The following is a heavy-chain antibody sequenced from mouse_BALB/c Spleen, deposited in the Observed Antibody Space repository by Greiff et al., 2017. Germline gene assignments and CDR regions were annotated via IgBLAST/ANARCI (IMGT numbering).Heavy chain of an antibody. J-gene: IGHJ4*01. CDR2: INPSTGYT. CDR1: GYTFTSYW. Sequence: QVQLQQSGAELAKPGASVKMSCKASGYTFTSYWMHWVKQRPGQGLEWIGYINPSTGYTEYNQKFKDKATLTADKSSSTAYMQLSSLTSEDSAVYYCARREGTGYAMDYWGQGTSVTVSS. CDR3: ARREGTGYAMDY. V-gene: IGHV1-7*01.